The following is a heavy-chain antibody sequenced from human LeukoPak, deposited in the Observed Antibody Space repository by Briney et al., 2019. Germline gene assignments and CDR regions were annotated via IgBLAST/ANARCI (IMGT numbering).Heavy chain of an antibody. D-gene: IGHD4-23*01. CDR3: AREWHDYGGDSRGY. CDR1: GFTFRDAW. CDR2: IKEDGREA. J-gene: IGHJ4*02. V-gene: IGHV3-7*01. Sequence: PGGSLRLSCAASGFTFRDAWMTWVRQAPGKGLEWVASIKEDGREAHYVDSVKGRFTISRDNAKSLLYLQMNSLRGDDTAFYYCAREWHDYGGDSRGYWGQGTLVTVSS.